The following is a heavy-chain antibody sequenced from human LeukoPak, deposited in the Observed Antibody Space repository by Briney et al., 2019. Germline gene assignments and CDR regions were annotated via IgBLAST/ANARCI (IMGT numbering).Heavy chain of an antibody. Sequence: SETLSLTCAVYGGSFSAYYWSWIRQPPGKGLEWIREINHSGSTNYNPSLKSRVNISVDTSKNQLSLKLSSVTAADTAVYYCARVDKNGGTTFDYWGQGTLVTVSS. D-gene: IGHD2/OR15-2a*01. CDR2: INHSGST. CDR3: ARVDKNGGTTFDY. V-gene: IGHV4-34*01. CDR1: GGSFSAYY. J-gene: IGHJ4*02.